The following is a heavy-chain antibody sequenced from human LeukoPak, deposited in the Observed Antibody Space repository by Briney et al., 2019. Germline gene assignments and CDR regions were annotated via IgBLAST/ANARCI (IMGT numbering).Heavy chain of an antibody. CDR3: ARDLYLWFGQSYDAFDV. J-gene: IGHJ3*01. V-gene: IGHV1-18*01. Sequence: ASVKVSCKSSGYTFIDYGISWVRQAPGQGLEWMGWISTHNGDTTYAQSLQGRVSMTMDTSAKTVYMELGSLRFDDTAVYYCARDLYLWFGQSYDAFDVWGQGTVVTVSS. CDR2: ISTHNGDT. CDR1: GYTFIDYG. D-gene: IGHD3-10*01.